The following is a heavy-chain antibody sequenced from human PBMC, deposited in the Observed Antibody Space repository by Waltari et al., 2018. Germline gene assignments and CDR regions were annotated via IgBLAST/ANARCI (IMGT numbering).Heavy chain of an antibody. CDR3: ARGGGGDWEWFDP. J-gene: IGHJ5*02. CDR1: GGPIRGFY. D-gene: IGHD2-21*02. V-gene: IGHV4-59*01. CDR2: IYYTGST. Sequence: QESSLSLLQPYETLSGFYSVSGGPIRGFYWSWVRQPPGKGLDWIGYIYYTGSTNFNPYLKSRVTRSVDTSKIQFSLKLSSVTAADTAFYYCARGGGGDWEWFDPWGQGTLVTVSS.